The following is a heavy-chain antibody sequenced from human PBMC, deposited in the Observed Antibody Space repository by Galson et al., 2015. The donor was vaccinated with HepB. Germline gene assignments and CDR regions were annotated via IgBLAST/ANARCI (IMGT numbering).Heavy chain of an antibody. CDR1: GFTFSSYG. CDR2: IWYDGSNK. J-gene: IGHJ4*02. D-gene: IGHD3-3*01. Sequence: SLRLSCAASGFTFSSYGMHWVRQAPGKGLEWVAVIWYDGSNKYYADSVKGRFTISRDNSKNTLYLQMNSLRAEDTAVYYRARGPSDFGTFWSGYYSVAQLFDYWGQGTLVTVSS. V-gene: IGHV3-33*01. CDR3: ARGPSDFGTFWSGYYSVAQLFDY.